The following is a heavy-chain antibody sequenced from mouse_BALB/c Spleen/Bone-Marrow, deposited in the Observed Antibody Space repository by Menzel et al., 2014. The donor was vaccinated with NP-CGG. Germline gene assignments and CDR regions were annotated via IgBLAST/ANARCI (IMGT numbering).Heavy chain of an antibody. CDR2: ISNGGGST. D-gene: IGHD2-14*01. CDR3: TRHGEVRRFYYALDC. CDR1: GFTFRSYS. J-gene: IGHJ4*01. V-gene: IGHV5-12-2*01. Sequence: EVMLAESGGGLVQPGGSLKLSCTASGFTFRSYSMSWVRQTPEKRLEWVAYISNGGGSTYYPDAVKGRFTISRGNAKNSLYLQMSSLKSEDTAMYYCTRHGEVRRFYYALDCWRQSTSVTVSS.